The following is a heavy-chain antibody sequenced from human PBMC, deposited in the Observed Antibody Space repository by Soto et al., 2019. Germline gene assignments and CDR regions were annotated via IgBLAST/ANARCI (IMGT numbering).Heavy chain of an antibody. CDR3: ATSYGSGSTHFDS. CDR1: GGTFNSYT. Sequence: QVQLVQSGAEVKKPGSSVKVSCTASGGTFNSYTLNWGLQAPGQRLEWVGRVNPIVGMSSSASKFQGRVTMTADKSTSKAYMDLTGLKSEDTAVYYCATSYGSGSTHFDSRGQGTLVSVSS. J-gene: IGHJ4*02. V-gene: IGHV1-69*02. D-gene: IGHD3-10*01. CDR2: VNPIVGMS.